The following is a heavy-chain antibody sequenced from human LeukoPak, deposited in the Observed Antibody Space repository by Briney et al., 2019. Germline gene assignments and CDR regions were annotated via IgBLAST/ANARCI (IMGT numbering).Heavy chain of an antibody. CDR3: ARGVVGVTTYFDY. CDR2: ISSSSSYI. V-gene: IGHV3-21*01. CDR1: GFTFSTYI. D-gene: IGHD1-26*01. J-gene: IGHJ4*02. Sequence: PGGSLRLSCAASGFTFSTYIMNWVRQAPGKGLEWVSSISSSSSYIYYADSVKGRFTISRDNAKNSLYLQMNSLRAEDTAVYYCARGVVGVTTYFDYWGQGTLVTVSS.